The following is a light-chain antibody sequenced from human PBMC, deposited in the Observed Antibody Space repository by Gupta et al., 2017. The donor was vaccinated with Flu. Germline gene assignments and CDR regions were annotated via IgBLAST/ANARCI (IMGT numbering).Light chain of an antibody. CDR2: TAS. V-gene: IGKV1-9*01. Sequence: DIQLSHSPSFLSHPEGDRVTITCRASQGISGYLTWYQKKPGEAPKLLIYTASTWQSGVPARFSGSGYGTEFTLTISSLQPEDFATYYCHQVDNYPLTFGGGTKVEIK. J-gene: IGKJ4*01. CDR1: QGISGY. CDR3: HQVDNYPLT.